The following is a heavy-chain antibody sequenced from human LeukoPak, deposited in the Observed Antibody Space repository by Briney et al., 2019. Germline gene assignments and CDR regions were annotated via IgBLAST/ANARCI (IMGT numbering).Heavy chain of an antibody. V-gene: IGHV4-38-2*02. J-gene: IGHJ4*02. Sequence: SETLSLTCTVSGYSISSGYYWGWIRQPPGKGLEWIGSIYHSGSTYYNPSLKSRVTISVDTSKNQFSLKLSSVTAADTAVYYCARVEIAVAGSYYFDYWGQGTLVTVSS. CDR1: GYSISSGYY. CDR2: IYHSGST. D-gene: IGHD6-19*01. CDR3: ARVEIAVAGSYYFDY.